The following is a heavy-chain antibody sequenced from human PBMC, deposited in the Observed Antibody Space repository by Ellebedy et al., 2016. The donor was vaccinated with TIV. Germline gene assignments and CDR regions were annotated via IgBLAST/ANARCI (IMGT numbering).Heavy chain of an antibody. CDR2: IYPGDSGT. Sequence: GESLKISCKASGYIFPSYWIGWVRQMPGKGLEWMGIIYPGDSGTRYGPSFQGQVTISTDKSISTAYLPWSSLKASDTAMYYCARQGYGGAFDIWGQGTMVTVSS. D-gene: IGHD4-23*01. V-gene: IGHV5-51*01. CDR1: GYIFPSYW. J-gene: IGHJ3*02. CDR3: ARQGYGGAFDI.